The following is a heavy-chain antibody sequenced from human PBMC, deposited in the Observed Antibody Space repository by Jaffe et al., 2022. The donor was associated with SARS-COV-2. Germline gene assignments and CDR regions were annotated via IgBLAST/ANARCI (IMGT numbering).Heavy chain of an antibody. J-gene: IGHJ3*02. CDR1: GGSISSYY. D-gene: IGHD3-22*01. V-gene: IGHV4-59*08. Sequence: QVQLQESGPGLVKPSETLSLTCTVSGGSISSYYWSWIRQPPGKGLEWIGYIYYSGSTNYNPSLKSRVTISVDTSKNQFSLKLSSVTAADTAVYYCARAYDRGPQSAFDIWGQGTMVTVSS. CDR3: ARAYDRGPQSAFDI. CDR2: IYYSGST.